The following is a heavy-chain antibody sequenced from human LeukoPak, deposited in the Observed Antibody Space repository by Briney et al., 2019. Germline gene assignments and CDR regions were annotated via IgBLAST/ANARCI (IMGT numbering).Heavy chain of an antibody. CDR2: IRYDGSNK. V-gene: IGHV3-30*02. D-gene: IGHD4-17*01. Sequence: PGGSLRLSCAASGFTFSSYGIHWVRQAPGKGLEWVAFIRYDGSNKYYADSVKGRFTISRDNSKNTLYLQMNSLRAEDTAVYYCAKDLDDYGPVDYWGQGTLVTVSS. CDR1: GFTFSSYG. J-gene: IGHJ4*02. CDR3: AKDLDDYGPVDY.